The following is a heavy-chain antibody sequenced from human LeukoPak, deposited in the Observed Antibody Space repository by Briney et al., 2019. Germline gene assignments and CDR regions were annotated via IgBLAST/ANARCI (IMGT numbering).Heavy chain of an antibody. CDR3: AKGATSGYYGDFDY. CDR2: ITSSSSYI. CDR1: GFTFSSYS. Sequence: GGSLRLSCAASGFTFSSYSMNRVRQAPGKGLEWVSSITSSSSYIYYADSVKGRFTISRDNAKNTLFLQMNSLRAEDTALYYCAKGATSGYYGDFDYWGQGTLVTVSS. V-gene: IGHV3-21*04. J-gene: IGHJ4*02. D-gene: IGHD3-22*01.